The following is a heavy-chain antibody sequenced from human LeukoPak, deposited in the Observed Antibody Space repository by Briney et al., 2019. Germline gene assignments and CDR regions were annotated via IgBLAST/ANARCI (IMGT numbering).Heavy chain of an antibody. CDR3: ATLRYCSGGSCYSGGDY. CDR2: INHSGST. V-gene: IGHV4-34*01. CDR1: GGSFSGYY. D-gene: IGHD2-15*01. J-gene: IGHJ4*02. Sequence: SETLSLTCAVYGGSFSGYYWSWIRQPPGKGLEWIGEINHSGSTNYNPSLKSRVTISVDTSKNQFSLKLSSVTAADTAVYCCATLRYCSGGSCYSGGDYWGQGTLVTVSS.